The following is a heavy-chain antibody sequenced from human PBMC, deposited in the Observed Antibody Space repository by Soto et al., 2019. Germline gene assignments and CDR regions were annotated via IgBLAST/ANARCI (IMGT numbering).Heavy chain of an antibody. D-gene: IGHD4-17*01. Sequence: ASVKGSCKASGGTFSSYAISWVRQAPGQGLEWMGGIIPIFGTANYAQKFQGRVTITTDESTSTAYMELSSLRSEDTAVYYCARSLPGYGDYYFDYWGQGTLVTVSS. CDR2: IIPIFGTA. J-gene: IGHJ4*02. V-gene: IGHV1-69*05. CDR3: ARSLPGYGDYYFDY. CDR1: GGTFSSYA.